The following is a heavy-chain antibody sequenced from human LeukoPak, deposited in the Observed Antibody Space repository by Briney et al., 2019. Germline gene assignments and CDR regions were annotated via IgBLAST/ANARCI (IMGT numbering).Heavy chain of an antibody. CDR2: IRYDGSNK. J-gene: IGHJ4*02. CDR3: AKGFDYYGSGIYYYELDY. D-gene: IGHD3-10*01. V-gene: IGHV3-30*02. Sequence: PGGSLRLSCAASGFTFSNYGMHWVRQAPGKGLEWVAFIRYDGSNKYYADSVKGRFTISRDNSKNTLYLQMNSLRAEDTAVYYCAKGFDYYGSGIYYYELDYWGQGTLVTVSS. CDR1: GFTFSNYG.